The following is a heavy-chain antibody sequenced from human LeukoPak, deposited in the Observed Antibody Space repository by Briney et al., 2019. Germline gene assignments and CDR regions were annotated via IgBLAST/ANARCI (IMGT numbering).Heavy chain of an antibody. V-gene: IGHV3-23*01. CDR1: GFTFNNYT. Sequence: GGSLRLSCVASGFTFNNYTMRWVRQAPGKGLEWVSAISGSGDSTYYADSVKGRFTISRVNSKNTLYLQMNSLRGEDTAVYYCARDAFGAIDYWGQGTLATVSS. CDR3: ARDAFGAIDY. CDR2: ISGSGDST. J-gene: IGHJ4*02. D-gene: IGHD3-3*01.